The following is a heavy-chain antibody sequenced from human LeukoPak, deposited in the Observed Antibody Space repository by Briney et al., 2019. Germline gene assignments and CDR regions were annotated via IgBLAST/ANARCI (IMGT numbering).Heavy chain of an antibody. J-gene: IGHJ3*02. CDR1: GYTFTSYD. D-gene: IGHD6-13*01. CDR3: ARANPLAAAGTDAFDI. Sequence: ASVKVSCKASGYTFTSYDINWVRQATGQGLEWMGWMNPNSGNTGYAQKFQGRVTMTRNTSISTAYMELSSLRSEDTAVYYCARANPLAAAGTDAFDIWGQGTMVTVSS. CDR2: MNPNSGNT. V-gene: IGHV1-8*01.